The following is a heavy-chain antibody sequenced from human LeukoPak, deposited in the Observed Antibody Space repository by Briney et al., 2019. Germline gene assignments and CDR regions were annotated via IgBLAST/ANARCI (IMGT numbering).Heavy chain of an antibody. J-gene: IGHJ4*02. Sequence: ASVKGSCKASGYTFTSYYMHWVRQAPGQGLEWMGIINPSGGSTSYAQKFQGRVTMTRDTSTSTVYMELSSLRSEDTAVYYCARDLVGATKGDYWGQGTLVTVSS. D-gene: IGHD1-26*01. CDR2: INPSGGST. CDR3: ARDLVGATKGDY. CDR1: GYTFTSYY. V-gene: IGHV1-46*01.